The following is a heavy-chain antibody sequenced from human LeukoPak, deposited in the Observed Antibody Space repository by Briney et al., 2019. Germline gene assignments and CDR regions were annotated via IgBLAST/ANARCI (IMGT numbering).Heavy chain of an antibody. J-gene: IGHJ6*02. CDR2: INHSGST. CDR1: GGSFSGYY. CDR3: ASTQLLLYPFTYGMDV. D-gene: IGHD2-2*02. Sequence: SETLSLTCAVYGGSFSGYYWSWIRQPPGKGLEWIGEINHSGSTNYNPSLKSRVTISVDTSKNQFSLKLSSVTAADTAVYYCASTQLLLYPFTYGMDVWGQGTTVTVSS. V-gene: IGHV4-34*01.